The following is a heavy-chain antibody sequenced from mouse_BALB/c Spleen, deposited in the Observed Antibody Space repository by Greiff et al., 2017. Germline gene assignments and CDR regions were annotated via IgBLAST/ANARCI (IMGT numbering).Heavy chain of an antibody. Sequence: VQLQQPGAELVKPGASVKLSCKASGYTFTSYYMYWVKQRPGQGLEWIGGINPSNGGTNFNEKFKSKATLTVDKSSSTAYMQLSSLTSEDSAVYYCTRSLLRPYYYAMDYWGQGTSFTVSS. V-gene: IGHV1S81*02. D-gene: IGHD1-2*01. J-gene: IGHJ4*01. CDR1: GYTFTSYY. CDR3: TRSLLRPYYYAMDY. CDR2: INPSNGGT.